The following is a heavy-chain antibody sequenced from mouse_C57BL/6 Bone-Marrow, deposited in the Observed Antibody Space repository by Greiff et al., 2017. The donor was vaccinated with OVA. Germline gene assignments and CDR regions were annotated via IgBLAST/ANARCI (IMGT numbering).Heavy chain of an antibody. J-gene: IGHJ1*03. V-gene: IGHV6-6*01. CDR1: GFTFSDAW. CDR3: TSAYDSYYWYFDD. D-gene: IGHD2-3*01. CDR2: IRNKANNHAT. Sequence: EVKLEESGGGLVQPGGSMKLSCAASGFTFSDAWMDWVRQSPETGLEWVAEIRNKANNHATYYAASVKGRFTISRDNSKRSVYLTMQRFRAEATCSYYCTSAYDSYYWYFDDWGTGTTVTVSS.